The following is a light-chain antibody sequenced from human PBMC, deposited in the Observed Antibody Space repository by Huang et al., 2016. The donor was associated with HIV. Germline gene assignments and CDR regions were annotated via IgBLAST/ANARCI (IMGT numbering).Light chain of an antibody. CDR1: QSLQSNGYNY. J-gene: IGKJ4*01. V-gene: IGKV2-28*01. Sequence: DIVMTQSPLSLPVTPGGPASISCRSSQSLQSNGYNYLDWYLQKPGQSPQLLMYLGSNRASGVPDRFSGRGSGTDFTLKISRVEAEDVGIYYCMQTLQIPLTFGGGTKVEIK. CDR2: LGS. CDR3: MQTLQIPLT.